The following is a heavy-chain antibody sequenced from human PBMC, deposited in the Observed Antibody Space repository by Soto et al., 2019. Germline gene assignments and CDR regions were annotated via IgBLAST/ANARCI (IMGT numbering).Heavy chain of an antibody. CDR1: GGTFSSYA. CDR3: AREAITMVRGVPQYYYYGMDV. Sequence: QVQLVQSGAEVKKPGSSVKVSCMASGGTFSSYAISWVRQAPGQGLEWMGGIIPIFGTANYAQKFQGRVTITADKSTSTAYMELSSLRSEDTAVYYCAREAITMVRGVPQYYYYGMDVWGQGTTVTVSS. J-gene: IGHJ6*02. V-gene: IGHV1-69*06. CDR2: IIPIFGTA. D-gene: IGHD3-10*01.